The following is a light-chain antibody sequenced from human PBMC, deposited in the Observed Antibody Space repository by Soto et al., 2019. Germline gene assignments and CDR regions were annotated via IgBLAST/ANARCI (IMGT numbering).Light chain of an antibody. V-gene: IGKV3-20*01. CDR1: QSVSSN. CDR2: DVS. CDR3: QQYGTSPIP. J-gene: IGKJ5*01. Sequence: VKMSPATLSLTQGERATLSCRASQSVSSNLAWYQQKPGQAPRLLIYDVSSRATGIPDRFSGSGSGTDFTLTISRLEPEDFAGYYCQQYGTSPIPFGQVTRPAIK.